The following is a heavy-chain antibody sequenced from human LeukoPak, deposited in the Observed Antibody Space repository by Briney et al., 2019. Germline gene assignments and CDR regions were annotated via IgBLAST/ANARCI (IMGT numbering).Heavy chain of an antibody. Sequence: GGSLRLSCAASGFTFSSYSMSWVRQAPGKGLEWVSSISSSSSYIYYADSVKGRFTISRGNAKNSLYLQMNSLRAEDTAVYYCARAGSRDGYNPDYWGQGTLVTVSS. CDR1: GFTFSSYS. CDR2: ISSSSSYI. V-gene: IGHV3-21*01. D-gene: IGHD5-24*01. J-gene: IGHJ4*02. CDR3: ARAGSRDGYNPDY.